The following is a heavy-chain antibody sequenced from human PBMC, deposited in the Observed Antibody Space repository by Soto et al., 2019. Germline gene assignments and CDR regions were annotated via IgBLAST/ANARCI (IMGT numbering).Heavy chain of an antibody. D-gene: IGHD2-2*03. CDR3: ARHYGYRTRTVRQSDFSTGA. Sequence: GQSLKISCKASGYIFSNYWIGWVRQMPGKGLEWIGIIYPGDSHIKYGPPFQGQVTISAAKTIATAYLQWSTLKPSDTARYYGARHYGYRTRTVRQSDFSTGAGGQGTTGTV. CDR2: IYPGDSHI. J-gene: IGHJ6*02. V-gene: IGHV5-51*01. CDR1: GYIFSNYW.